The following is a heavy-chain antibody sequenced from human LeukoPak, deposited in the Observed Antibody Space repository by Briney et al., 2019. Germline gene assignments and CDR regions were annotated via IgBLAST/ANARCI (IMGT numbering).Heavy chain of an antibody. CDR1: GGSISSGSYY. CDR2: IYSSGST. Sequence: SETLSLTCTVSGGSISSGSYYWNWIRQPAGKGLEWIGRIYSSGSTNYNPSLKSRVTISVDTSKNQFSLKLSSVTAADTAVYYCARVVTGTTSWFDPWGQGTLVTVSS. V-gene: IGHV4-61*02. D-gene: IGHD1-1*01. J-gene: IGHJ5*02. CDR3: ARVVTGTTSWFDP.